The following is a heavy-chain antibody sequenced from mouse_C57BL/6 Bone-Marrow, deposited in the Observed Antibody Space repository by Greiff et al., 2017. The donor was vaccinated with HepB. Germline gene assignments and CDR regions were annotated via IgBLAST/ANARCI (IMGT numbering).Heavy chain of an antibody. J-gene: IGHJ3*01. CDR1: GYSITSGYY. Sequence: ESGPGLVKPSQSLSLTCSVTGYSITSGYYWNWIRQFPGNKLEWMGYISYDGSNNYNPSLKNRISITRDTSKNQFFLKLNSVTTEDTATYYCARERIYYGYAWFAYWGQGTLVTVSA. CDR2: ISYDGSN. CDR3: ARERIYYGYAWFAY. D-gene: IGHD2-2*01. V-gene: IGHV3-6*01.